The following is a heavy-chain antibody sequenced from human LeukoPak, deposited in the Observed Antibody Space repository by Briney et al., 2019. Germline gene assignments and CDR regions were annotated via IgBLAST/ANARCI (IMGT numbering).Heavy chain of an antibody. Sequence: PGRSLRLSCAASGFTFSSYGMHWVRQAPGKGLEWVAVISYDGSNKYYADSVKGRFTISRDNSKNTLYLQINNLRAEDTAVYYCAKGSIPVAGRNYFDYWGQGTLVIVSS. V-gene: IGHV3-30*18. D-gene: IGHD6-19*01. CDR2: ISYDGSNK. J-gene: IGHJ4*02. CDR3: AKGSIPVAGRNYFDY. CDR1: GFTFSSYG.